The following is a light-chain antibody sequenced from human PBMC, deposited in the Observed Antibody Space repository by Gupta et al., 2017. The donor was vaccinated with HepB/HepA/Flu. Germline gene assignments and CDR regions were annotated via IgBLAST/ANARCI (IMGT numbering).Light chain of an antibody. Sequence: DVVMTQSPLSLPVTIGQPAAISCSSSQSLVYSNGDNYLVWFHQRQAQSPRRLIYKVATRDSGGPDRSRGSGSGTDVTMKISRGEAEDVGVDYCRKQKLRTRTFGQGTKLEIK. CDR1: QSLVYSNGDNY. CDR2: KVA. J-gene: IGKJ2*01. CDR3: RKQKLRTRT. V-gene: IGKV2-30*01.